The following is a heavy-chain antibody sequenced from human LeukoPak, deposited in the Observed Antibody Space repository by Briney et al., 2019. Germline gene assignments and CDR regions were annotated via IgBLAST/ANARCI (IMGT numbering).Heavy chain of an antibody. Sequence: SETLSLTCTVSGGSISSYYWSWIRQPAGKGLEWIGRIYTSGSTNYNPSLKSRITMSVDTSKNQFSLKLSSVTAADTAVYYCAREDPLYYYDSSGYSGTTDYWGQGTLVTVSS. D-gene: IGHD3-22*01. J-gene: IGHJ4*02. V-gene: IGHV4-4*07. CDR3: AREDPLYYYDSSGYSGTTDY. CDR2: IYTSGST. CDR1: GGSISSYY.